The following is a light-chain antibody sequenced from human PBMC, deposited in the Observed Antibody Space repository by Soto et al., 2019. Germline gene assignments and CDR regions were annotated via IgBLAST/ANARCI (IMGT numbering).Light chain of an antibody. CDR1: SSDIGGYNY. V-gene: IGLV2-14*01. CDR3: SSYTSTNTLI. CDR2: EVT. J-gene: IGLJ7*01. Sequence: QSALTQPASVSGSPGQSITISCTGTSSDIGGYNYVSWFQQYPGKAPKVMIYEVTNRPSGVSNRFSGSKSGNTASLTISGLQAEDEADYYCSSYTSTNTLIFGGGTQLTVL.